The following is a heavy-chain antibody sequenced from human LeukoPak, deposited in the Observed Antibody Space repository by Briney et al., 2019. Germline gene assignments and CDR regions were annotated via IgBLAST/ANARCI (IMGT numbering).Heavy chain of an antibody. J-gene: IGHJ4*02. CDR2: INPNSGGT. V-gene: IGHV1-2*02. CDR3: ARFEIVVVPAAIPGAFDY. CDR1: GYTFTGYY. D-gene: IGHD2-2*02. Sequence: ASVKVSCKASGYTFTGYYMHWVRQAPGQGLEWMGWINPNSGGTNYAQKFQGRVTMTRDTSISTAYMELSRLRSDDTAVYYCARFEIVVVPAAIPGAFDYWGQGTLVTVSS.